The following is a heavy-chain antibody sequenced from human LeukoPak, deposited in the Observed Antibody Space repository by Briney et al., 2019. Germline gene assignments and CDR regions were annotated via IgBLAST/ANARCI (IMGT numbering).Heavy chain of an antibody. CDR2: ICYSGST. Sequence: PSETLSLTCTVSGGSISSYYWSWIRQPPGKGLEWIGYICYSGSTNYNPSLKSRVTISVDTSKNQFSLKLGSVTAADTAVYYCARRPYGDYFDYWGQGTLVTVSS. CDR1: GGSISSYY. D-gene: IGHD4-17*01. J-gene: IGHJ4*02. CDR3: ARRPYGDYFDY. V-gene: IGHV4-59*01.